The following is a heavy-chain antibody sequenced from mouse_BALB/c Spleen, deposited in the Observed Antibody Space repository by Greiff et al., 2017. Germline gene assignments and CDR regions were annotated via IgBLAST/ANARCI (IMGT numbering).Heavy chain of an antibody. J-gene: IGHJ2*01. D-gene: IGHD4-1*01. CDR1: GFNIKDTY. CDR2: IDPANGNT. CDR3: ARGTGTGYFDY. V-gene: IGHV14-3*02. Sequence: EVQLQQSGAELVKPGASVKLSCTASGFNIKDTYMHWVKQRPEQGLEWIGRIDPANGNTKYDPKFQGKATITADTSSNTAYLQLSSLTSEDTAVYYCARGTGTGYFDYWGQGTTLTVSS.